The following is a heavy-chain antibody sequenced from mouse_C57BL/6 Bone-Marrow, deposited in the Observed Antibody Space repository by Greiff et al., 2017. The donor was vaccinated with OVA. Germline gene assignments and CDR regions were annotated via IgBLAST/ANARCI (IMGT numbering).Heavy chain of an antibody. D-gene: IGHD2-3*01. CDR3: ARRDGSSCFAY. Sequence: SLEWVATISGGGGNTYYPDSVKGRFTISRDNAKNTLYLQMSSLRSEDTALYYCARRDGSSCFAYWGQGTLVTVSA. J-gene: IGHJ3*01. CDR2: ISGGGGNT. V-gene: IGHV5-9*01.